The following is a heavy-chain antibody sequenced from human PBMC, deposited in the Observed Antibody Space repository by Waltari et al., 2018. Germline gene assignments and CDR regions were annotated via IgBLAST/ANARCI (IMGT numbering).Heavy chain of an antibody. J-gene: IGHJ4*02. D-gene: IGHD4-17*01. CDR1: GFTFSSYT. CDR3: ARDLRTLYGAY. Sequence: EVQLVESGGGLVQPGGSLRLSCAASGFTFSSYTLHWVRQAPGKGLEWVSYISSSSSTIYYADSVKGRFTISRDNAKNSLYLQMNSLRAEDTAVYYCARDLRTLYGAYWGQGTLVTVSS. CDR2: ISSSSSTI. V-gene: IGHV3-48*04.